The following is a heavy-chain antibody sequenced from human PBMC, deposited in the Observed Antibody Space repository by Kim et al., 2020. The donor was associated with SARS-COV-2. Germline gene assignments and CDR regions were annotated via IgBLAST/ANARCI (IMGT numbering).Heavy chain of an antibody. CDR1: GGSISSYY. Sequence: SETLSHTCTVSGGSISSYYWSWIRQPPGKGLEWIGYIYYSGSTNYNPSLKSRVTISVDTSKNQFSLKLSSVTAADTAVYYCARHRLTGLYSYYYYGMDV. CDR2: IYYSGST. J-gene: IGHJ6*01. D-gene: IGHD3-9*01. CDR3: ARHRLTGLYSYYYYGMDV. V-gene: IGHV4-59*08.